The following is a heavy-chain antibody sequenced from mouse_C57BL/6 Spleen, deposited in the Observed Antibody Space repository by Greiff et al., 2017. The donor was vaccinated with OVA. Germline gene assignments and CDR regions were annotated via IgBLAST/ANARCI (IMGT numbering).Heavy chain of an antibody. V-gene: IGHV5-9*01. CDR1: GFTFSSYN. CDR2: ISGGGGNT. D-gene: IGHD1-1*01. Sequence: EVQGVESGGGLVKPGGSLKLSCAASGFTFSSYNMSWVRQTPEKRLEWVATISGGGGNTYYPDSVKGRFTISRDNAKNTLYLQMSSLRSEDTALYYCARHRNYYGSSYGFAYWGQGTLVTVSA. J-gene: IGHJ3*01. CDR3: ARHRNYYGSSYGFAY.